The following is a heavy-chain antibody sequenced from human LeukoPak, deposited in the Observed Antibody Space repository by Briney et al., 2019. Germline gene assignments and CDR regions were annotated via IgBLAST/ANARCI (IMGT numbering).Heavy chain of an antibody. CDR1: GFTFGSYA. D-gene: IGHD6-13*01. J-gene: IGHJ6*04. Sequence: GGSLRLSCAASGFTFGSYAMSWVRQAPGKGLEWVSAISGSGGSTYYADSVKGRFTISRDNSKNTLYLQMNSLRAEDTAVYYCAKDGSNSSSLYYYYYGMDVWGKGTTVTVSS. CDR3: AKDGSNSSSLYYYYYGMDV. CDR2: ISGSGGST. V-gene: IGHV3-23*01.